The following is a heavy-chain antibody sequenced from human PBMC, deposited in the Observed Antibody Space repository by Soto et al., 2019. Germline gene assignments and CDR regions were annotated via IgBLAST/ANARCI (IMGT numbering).Heavy chain of an antibody. CDR1: GFTVSSNY. Sequence: GGSLRLSCAASGFTVSSNYMSWVRQAPGKGLEWVSVIYSGGSTYYADSVKGRFTISRDNSKNTLYLQMNSLRAEDTAVYYCARGYYDSSGYLDYGGQGTLVTVSS. CDR3: ARGYYDSSGYLDY. J-gene: IGHJ4*02. CDR2: IYSGGST. V-gene: IGHV3-53*01. D-gene: IGHD3-22*01.